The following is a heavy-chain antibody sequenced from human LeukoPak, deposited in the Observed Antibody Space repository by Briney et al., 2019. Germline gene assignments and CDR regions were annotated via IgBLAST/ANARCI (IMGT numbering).Heavy chain of an antibody. J-gene: IGHJ6*02. CDR2: INHSGST. V-gene: IGHV4-34*01. CDR1: GVSFSGYY. D-gene: IGHD2-2*01. Sequence: PSETLSLTCAVYGVSFSGYYGIWIRQPPGKGLEWVGEINHSGSTNYNPPLKSRVTISVDTSKNQFSLKLSSVTAADTAVYYCARGRGRIVPDGSPHYYGMDVWGQGTTVTVSS. CDR3: ARGRGRIVPDGSPHYYGMDV.